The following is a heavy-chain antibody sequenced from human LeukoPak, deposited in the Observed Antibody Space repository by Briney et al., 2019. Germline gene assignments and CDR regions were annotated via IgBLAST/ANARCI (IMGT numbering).Heavy chain of an antibody. J-gene: IGHJ5*02. CDR2: INHSGST. D-gene: IGHD3-10*01. Sequence: PSETLSLTCAVYGGSFSGYYWSWIRQPPGKGLEWIGEINHSGSTNYNPSLKSRVTISVDTSKNQFSLKLSSVTAADTAVYYCARAPSGRRGYDHWGQGTLVTVSS. V-gene: IGHV4-34*01. CDR3: ARAPSGRRGYDH. CDR1: GGSFSGYY.